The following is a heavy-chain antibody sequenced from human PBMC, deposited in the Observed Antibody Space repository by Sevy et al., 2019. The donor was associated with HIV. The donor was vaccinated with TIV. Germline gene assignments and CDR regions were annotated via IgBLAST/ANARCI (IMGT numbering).Heavy chain of an antibody. J-gene: IGHJ5*02. CDR2: ISYTGST. D-gene: IGHD2-15*01. CDR3: ARRGDNNWFDP. V-gene: IGHV4-39*01. Sequence: SETLSLTCTVSGVSISGSAYYWGSIRQPPGKGLEWIGSISYTGSTYYNPSLKSRVTISVDTSKNQFSLKLTSVTAADTAVYYCARRGDNNWFDPWGQGTLVTVSS. CDR1: GVSISGSAYY.